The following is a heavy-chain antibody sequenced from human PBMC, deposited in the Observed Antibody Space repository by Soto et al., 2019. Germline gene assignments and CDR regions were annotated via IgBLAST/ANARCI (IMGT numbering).Heavy chain of an antibody. CDR3: ASAYDSSAYTFDF. CDR1: GFSITSGYY. J-gene: IGHJ4*02. V-gene: IGHV4-38-2*01. Sequence: SETLSLTCAVTGFSITSGYYWGWIRQPPGKGLEWIGNIYHDGITYYNPSLKSRVTMSVDTSNNQFSLRLTSVAAADTAVYYCASAYDSSAYTFDFWGQGTLVTVSS. CDR2: IYHDGIT. D-gene: IGHD3-22*01.